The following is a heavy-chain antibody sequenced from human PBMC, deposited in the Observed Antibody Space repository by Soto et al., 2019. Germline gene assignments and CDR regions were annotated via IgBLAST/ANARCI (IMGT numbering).Heavy chain of an antibody. CDR1: GGSFSGYY. CDR3: ARGRITVAAPYDN. Sequence: KTSETLSLTCAVSGGSFSGYYWSWIRQSPGKGLAYTGEINHSGSTNYNPSLKSRVTISVDTSKYQFSLKLSSGTAADTAVYDCARGRITVAAPYDNWGQGTLVTVSS. D-gene: IGHD6-19*01. J-gene: IGHJ4*02. V-gene: IGHV4-34*01. CDR2: INHSGST.